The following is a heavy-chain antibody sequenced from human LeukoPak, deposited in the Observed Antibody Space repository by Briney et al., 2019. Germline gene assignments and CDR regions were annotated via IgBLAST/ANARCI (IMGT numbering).Heavy chain of an antibody. V-gene: IGHV4-61*02. CDR2: IHSSGRT. D-gene: IGHD1-26*01. Sequence: SETLSLTCTLSGAYISGGDYYWTWVRQPAGKGLEWIGRIHSSGRTYYNSSLNSRVSISLEFSKNQFSLTLKSVTAADTAIYYCTRVRPPTTSDYWGQGTLVIVSS. CDR1: GAYISGGDYY. CDR3: TRVRPPTTSDY. J-gene: IGHJ4*02.